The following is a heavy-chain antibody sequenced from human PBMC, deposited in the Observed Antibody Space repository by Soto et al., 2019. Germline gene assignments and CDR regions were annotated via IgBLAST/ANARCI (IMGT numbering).Heavy chain of an antibody. CDR2: ISNTGGSS. J-gene: IGHJ6*02. CDR3: AKEFSETGYSSCDYEYFYGVDV. CDR1: GFTFSTYA. Sequence: PGGSLRLSCAASGFTFSTYAMSWVRQAPGKGLEWVSTISNTGGSSYDADSVKRRFTISRDNSKNTLFLQMNSLRVEDTAIYYCAKEFSETGYSSCDYEYFYGVDVWGQGRRVTVSS. V-gene: IGHV3-23*01. D-gene: IGHD4-17*01.